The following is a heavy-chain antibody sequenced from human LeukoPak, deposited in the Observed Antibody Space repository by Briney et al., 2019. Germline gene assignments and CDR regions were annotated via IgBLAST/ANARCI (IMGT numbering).Heavy chain of an antibody. CDR1: GGSISSYY. CDR3: ARHADRDDYKYYFDY. CDR2: IYYSGST. Sequence: PSETLSLTCTVSGGSISSYYWSWIRQPPGKGLEWIGYIYYSGSTNYNPSLKSRVTISVDTSKNQFSLKLSSVTAADTAVYYCARHADRDDYKYYFDYWGQGTLVTVSS. D-gene: IGHD4-4*01. V-gene: IGHV4-59*08. J-gene: IGHJ4*02.